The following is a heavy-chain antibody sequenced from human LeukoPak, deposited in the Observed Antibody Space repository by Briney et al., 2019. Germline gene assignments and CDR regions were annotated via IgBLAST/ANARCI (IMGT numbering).Heavy chain of an antibody. V-gene: IGHV1-69*05. D-gene: IGHD1-26*01. J-gene: IGHJ4*02. CDR2: IIPIFGTA. Sequence: GASVKVSCKASGGTFSSYAISWVRQAPGQGLEWMGGIIPIFGTANYAQKLQGRVTMTTDTSTSTAYMELRSLRSDDTAVYYCARVKWELLYFDYWGQGTLVTVSS. CDR1: GGTFSSYA. CDR3: ARVKWELLYFDY.